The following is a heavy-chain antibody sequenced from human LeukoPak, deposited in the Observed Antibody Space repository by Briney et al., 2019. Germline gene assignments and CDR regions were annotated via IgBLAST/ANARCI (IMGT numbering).Heavy chain of an antibody. CDR2: INPNSGGT. CDR1: GYTFTGYY. D-gene: IGHD6-19*01. Sequence: GASVKVSCKASGYTFTGYYMHWVRQAPGQGLEWMGWINPNSGGTNYAQKFQGRVTMTRDTSISTAYMELSRLRSDDTAVYYCARGRSAVAGNYNWFDSWGQGTLVTVSS. J-gene: IGHJ5*01. V-gene: IGHV1-2*02. CDR3: ARGRSAVAGNYNWFDS.